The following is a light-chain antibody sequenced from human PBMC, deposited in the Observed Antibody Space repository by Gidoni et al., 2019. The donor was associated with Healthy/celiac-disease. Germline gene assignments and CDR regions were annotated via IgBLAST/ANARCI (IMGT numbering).Light chain of an antibody. Sequence: DIQMTQSPSTLSASVGDRVTITCRASQSINSWLAWSQQKPGKAPKLLISQASPLENGVPSRFSGSGSGIEFTLTISSLQADDFATYYCQQYNSDPWTFGQGTKVEIK. J-gene: IGKJ1*01. CDR3: QQYNSDPWT. V-gene: IGKV1-5*03. CDR1: QSINSW. CDR2: QAS.